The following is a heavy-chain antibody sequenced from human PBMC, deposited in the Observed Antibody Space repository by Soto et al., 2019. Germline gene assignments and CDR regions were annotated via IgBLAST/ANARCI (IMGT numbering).Heavy chain of an antibody. J-gene: IGHJ6*02. V-gene: IGHV4-59*08. Sequence: TLSLTCTVSGGSISSYYWSWIRQPPGKGLEWIGYIYYSGSTNYNPSLKSRVTISVDTSKNQFSLKLSSVTAADTAVYYCEWGGXXSPYYYYYYGMDVWGQGTTVTVSS. CDR3: EWGGXXSPYYYYYYGMDV. D-gene: IGHD2-21*02. CDR2: IYYSGST. CDR1: GGSISSYY.